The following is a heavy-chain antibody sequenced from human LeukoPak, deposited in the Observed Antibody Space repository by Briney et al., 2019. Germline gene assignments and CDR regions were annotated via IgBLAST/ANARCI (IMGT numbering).Heavy chain of an antibody. CDR2: INPNSGGT. D-gene: IGHD5-18*01. CDR3: ARLRRYGPIIFLGYFDY. V-gene: IGHV1-2*02. Sequence: ASVKVSCKASGYTFTGYYIHWVRQAPGQGLEWMGSINPNSGGTNYAQKFQGRITMTWDTSINTAYMELSRPRSDDTAVYYCARLRRYGPIIFLGYFDYWGQGTLVTVSS. J-gene: IGHJ4*02. CDR1: GYTFTGYY.